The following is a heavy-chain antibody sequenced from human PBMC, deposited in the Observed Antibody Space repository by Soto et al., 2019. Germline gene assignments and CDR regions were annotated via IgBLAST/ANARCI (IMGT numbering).Heavy chain of an antibody. CDR2: IDAYNGNT. CDR1: GYTFTSYG. J-gene: IGHJ6*02. D-gene: IGHD3-3*01. Sequence: ASVKVSCKTSGYTFTSYGISWVRQAPGQGLEWMGWIDAYNGNTNYVQMLQGRVTMTTDTSTSTAYMELRSLRSDDTAVYYCAVGSMRRRGVVIIKDYYYGMDVWGQGTTVTVSS. CDR3: AVGSMRRRGVVIIKDYYYGMDV. V-gene: IGHV1-18*01.